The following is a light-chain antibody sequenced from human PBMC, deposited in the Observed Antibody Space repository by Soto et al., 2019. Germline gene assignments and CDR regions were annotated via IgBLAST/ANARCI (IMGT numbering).Light chain of an antibody. J-gene: IGLJ1*01. CDR3: AAWDASLSGHV. Sequence: QAVVTQSPSASGTPGQRVTISCYGSSSNIGSYPVYWYQQLPGTAPKLLINSDDQRPSGVPDRFSASKSGTSASLAISGLRSEDEADYYCAAWDASLSGHVFGAGIKLTVL. V-gene: IGLV1-47*02. CDR2: SDD. CDR1: SSNIGSYP.